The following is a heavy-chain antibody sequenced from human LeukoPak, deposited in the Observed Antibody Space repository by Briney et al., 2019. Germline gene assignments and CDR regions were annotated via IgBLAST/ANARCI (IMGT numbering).Heavy chain of an antibody. Sequence: GGSLRLSCVASGFTFSSYGMHWVRQAPGKGLEWVAFIRYDGSNKYYADSVKGRFTISRDNSKNTLYLQMNSLRAEDTAVYYCAKDCSSGWTNWFDPWGQGTLVTVSS. CDR2: IRYDGSNK. J-gene: IGHJ5*02. V-gene: IGHV3-30*02. CDR3: AKDCSSGWTNWFDP. D-gene: IGHD6-19*01. CDR1: GFTFSSYG.